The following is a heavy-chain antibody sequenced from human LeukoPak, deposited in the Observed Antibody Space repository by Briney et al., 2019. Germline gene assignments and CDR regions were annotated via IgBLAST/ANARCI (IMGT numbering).Heavy chain of an antibody. Sequence: PGRSLRLSCAASGFTFSSYGMHWVRQAPGKGLEWVAVISYDGSNKYYADSVKGRFTISRDNSKNTLYLQMNSLRAEDTAVYYCAKEAEYYDILTGYSQHFDYWGQGTLVTVSS. D-gene: IGHD3-9*01. V-gene: IGHV3-30*18. J-gene: IGHJ4*02. CDR1: GFTFSSYG. CDR3: AKEAEYYDILTGYSQHFDY. CDR2: ISYDGSNK.